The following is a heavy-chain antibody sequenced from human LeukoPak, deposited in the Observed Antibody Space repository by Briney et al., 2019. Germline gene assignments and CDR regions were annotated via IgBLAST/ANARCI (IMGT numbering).Heavy chain of an antibody. CDR1: GFTFSSYG. CDR3: AKESPYYYGSGSYYQLYYFDY. Sequence: PGGSLRLSCAASGFTFSSYGMHWVRQAPGKGLEWVSGISWNSGSIGYADSVKGRFTISRDNAKNSLYLQMNSLRAEDTALYYCAKESPYYYGSGSYYQLYYFDYWGQGTLVTVSS. CDR2: ISWNSGSI. D-gene: IGHD3-10*01. J-gene: IGHJ4*02. V-gene: IGHV3-9*01.